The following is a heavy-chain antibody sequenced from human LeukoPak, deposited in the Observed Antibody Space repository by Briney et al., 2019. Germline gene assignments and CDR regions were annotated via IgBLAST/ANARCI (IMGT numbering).Heavy chain of an antibody. CDR1: GGSISSYY. Sequence: SETLSLTCTVSGGSISSYYWSWIRQPPGKGLEWIGYIYYSGSTNYNPSLKSQVTISVDTSKNQFSLKLSSVTAADTAVYYCARGQSSGWYFDYWGQGTLVTVSS. D-gene: IGHD6-19*01. J-gene: IGHJ4*02. V-gene: IGHV4-59*01. CDR2: IYYSGST. CDR3: ARGQSSGWYFDY.